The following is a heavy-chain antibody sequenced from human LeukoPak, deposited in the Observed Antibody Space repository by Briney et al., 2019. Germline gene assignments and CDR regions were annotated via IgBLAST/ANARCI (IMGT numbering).Heavy chain of an antibody. Sequence: KPSETLSLTCTVSGGFISNYYWSWIRQPREKELEWIGYFFYSGSTNYNPSLKSRVTISVDTSKNQFSLKLTSVTAADTAVYYCARGICPNGVCSFHPFDYWGQGTLVTVSS. CDR2: FFYSGST. CDR3: ARGICPNGVCSFHPFDY. V-gene: IGHV4-59*01. D-gene: IGHD2-8*01. CDR1: GGFISNYY. J-gene: IGHJ4*02.